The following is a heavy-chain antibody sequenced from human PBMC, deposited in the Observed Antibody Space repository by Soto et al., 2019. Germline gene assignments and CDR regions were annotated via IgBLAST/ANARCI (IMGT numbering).Heavy chain of an antibody. CDR1: GGTFSSYA. D-gene: IGHD4-17*01. CDR2: IIPIFGTA. CDR3: ARHYGDYTYYCGMDV. Sequence: SVKVSCKASGGTFSSYAISWVRQAPGQGLEWMGGIIPIFGTANYAQKFQGRVTITADESTSTAYMELSSLRSEDTAVYYCARHYGDYTYYCGMDVWGQGTTVTVSS. J-gene: IGHJ6*02. V-gene: IGHV1-69*13.